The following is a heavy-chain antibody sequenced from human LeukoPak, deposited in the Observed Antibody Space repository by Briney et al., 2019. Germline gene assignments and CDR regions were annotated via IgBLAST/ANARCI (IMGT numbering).Heavy chain of an antibody. Sequence: GGSLRLSCAASGFTFSSYWMSWVRQAPGQGLEWVANIKQDGSEKYYVDSVKGRFTISRDNAKNSLYLQMNSLRAEDTAVYYCARDSSFDAFDIWGQGTMVTVSS. CDR3: ARDSSFDAFDI. J-gene: IGHJ3*02. CDR1: GFTFSSYW. CDR2: IKQDGSEK. V-gene: IGHV3-7*01. D-gene: IGHD6-6*01.